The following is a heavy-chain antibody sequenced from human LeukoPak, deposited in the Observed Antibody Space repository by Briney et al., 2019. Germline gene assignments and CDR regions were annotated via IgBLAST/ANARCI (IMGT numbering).Heavy chain of an antibody. V-gene: IGHV3-15*01. D-gene: IGHD1-20*01. CDR3: TINWNYYGMDV. Sequence: GGSLRLSCAASGSTFSNAWMSWVRQAPGKGLEWAGRIKSKTDGGTTDYAAPVKGRFTISRDDSKNTLYLQMNSLKTEDTAVYYCTINWNYYGMDVWGQGTTVTVSS. CDR2: IKSKTDGGTT. J-gene: IGHJ6*02. CDR1: GSTFSNAW.